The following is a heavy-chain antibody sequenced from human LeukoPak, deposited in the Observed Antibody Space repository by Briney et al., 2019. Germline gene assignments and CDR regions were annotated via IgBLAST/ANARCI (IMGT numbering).Heavy chain of an antibody. Sequence: LGESLKISCKGSGYSFTSYWIGWVRQMPGKGLEWMGIIYPGDSDTRYSPSFQGQVTISADKSISTAYLQWSSPKASDTAMYYCAMITMVRGVTWFDPWGQGTLVTVSS. D-gene: IGHD3-10*01. CDR3: AMITMVRGVTWFDP. CDR2: IYPGDSDT. CDR1: GYSFTSYW. J-gene: IGHJ5*02. V-gene: IGHV5-51*01.